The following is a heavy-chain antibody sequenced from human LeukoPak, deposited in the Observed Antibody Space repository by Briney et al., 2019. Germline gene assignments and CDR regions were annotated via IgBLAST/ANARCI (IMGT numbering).Heavy chain of an antibody. J-gene: IGHJ4*02. V-gene: IGHV3-53*01. D-gene: IGHD2-21*02. CDR3: AKDRLLNCRGDCYIFDY. CDR1: GFTVSGKY. CDR2: IYSGGST. Sequence: GGSLRLSCAASGFTVSGKYMSWVRQAPGKGLEWVSVIYSGGSTYYADFVKGRFSISRDNSKNTLYLQVNGLRTEDTAVYYCAKDRLLNCRGDCYIFDYWGQGTVVTVSS.